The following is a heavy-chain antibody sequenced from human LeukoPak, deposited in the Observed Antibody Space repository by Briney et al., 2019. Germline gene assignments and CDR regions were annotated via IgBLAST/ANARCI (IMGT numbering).Heavy chain of an antibody. CDR3: AKGSKTLLFTRDHYIDV. CDR1: GFTFSTFG. V-gene: IGHV3-30*02. J-gene: IGHJ6*03. D-gene: IGHD2-21*02. Sequence: PWGSLRLSCAASGFAASGFTFSTFGMHWVRQAPGKGLEWVAFIRYDGSNKYYADSVKGRFTISRDDSKNTLYLQMNSLRAEDTAVYYCAKGSKTLLFTRDHYIDVWGKGTTVTISS. CDR2: IRYDGSNK.